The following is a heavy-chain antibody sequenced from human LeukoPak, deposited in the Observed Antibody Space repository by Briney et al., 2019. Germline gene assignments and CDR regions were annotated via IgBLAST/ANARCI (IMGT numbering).Heavy chain of an antibody. J-gene: IGHJ4*02. CDR2: IYHSGST. CDR1: GGSISSGGYS. V-gene: IGHV4-30-2*01. D-gene: IGHD6-13*01. Sequence: SETLSLTCAVSGGSISSGGYSWSWIRQPPGKGLEWIGYIYHSGSTYYNPSLKSRVTISVDRSKNQFSLKLSSVTAADTAVYYCARGIIADDYWGKGTLVTVSS. CDR3: ARGIIADDY.